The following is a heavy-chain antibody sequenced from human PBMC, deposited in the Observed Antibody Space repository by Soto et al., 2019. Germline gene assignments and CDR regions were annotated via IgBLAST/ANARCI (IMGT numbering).Heavy chain of an antibody. CDR2: ITPNSGGT. CDR1: GYTFTGYK. CDR3: ARVVIAAAGTDAVDI. Sequence: ASVPVSSEAPGYTFTGYKMHWLRQAPGQGLQWLGWITPNSGGTTYAQKFQGWVTMTRDTSVSTAYMELSRLRSDDTAVYYCARVVIAAAGTDAVDIWGQGTMVTVSS. V-gene: IGHV1-2*04. D-gene: IGHD6-13*01. J-gene: IGHJ3*02.